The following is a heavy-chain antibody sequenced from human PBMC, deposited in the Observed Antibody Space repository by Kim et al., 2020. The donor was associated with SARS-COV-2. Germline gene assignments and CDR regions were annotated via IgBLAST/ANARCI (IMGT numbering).Heavy chain of an antibody. V-gene: IGHV1-18*04. CDR3: ARENYGGNRYFDS. J-gene: IGHJ4*02. CDR1: GYTFTNYD. D-gene: IGHD2-15*01. CDR2: IRAYNGNT. Sequence: ASVKVSCKASGYTFTNYDISWVRQAPGQGLEWMGWIRAYNGNTNYAQNLQGRVTMTTDTSTSTAYMELRSLRSDDTAVYFCARENYGGNRYFDSWGQGTLVTVSS.